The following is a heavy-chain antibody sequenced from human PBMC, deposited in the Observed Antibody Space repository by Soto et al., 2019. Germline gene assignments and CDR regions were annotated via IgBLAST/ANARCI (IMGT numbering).Heavy chain of an antibody. D-gene: IGHD3-22*01. J-gene: IGHJ4*02. CDR3: TRVGDGSGFFSDF. Sequence: EVHLVESGGGLVQPGGPLRLSCVASGFTFSDYNMNWVRQAPGKGLEWVSFISGRSNTIYYADSVKGRFTISRDNAKNSLYLLMNSLRAEDTAVYYCTRVGDGSGFFSDFWGQGALVTVSS. V-gene: IGHV3-48*01. CDR1: GFTFSDYN. CDR2: ISGRSNTI.